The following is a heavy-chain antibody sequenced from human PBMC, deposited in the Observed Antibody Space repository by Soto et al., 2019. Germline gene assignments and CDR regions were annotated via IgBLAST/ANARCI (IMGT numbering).Heavy chain of an antibody. CDR3: AEDSGSGDLIFDY. CDR1: GFTFSSYG. V-gene: IGHV3-30*18. CDR2: ISYDGSNK. D-gene: IGHD4-17*01. J-gene: IGHJ4*02. Sequence: QVQLVESGGGVVQPGRSLRLSCAASGFTFSSYGMHWVRQAPGKGLEWVAVISYDGSNKYYADSVKGRFTISRDNSKNTLYLHINSLRAEDTAVYYCAEDSGSGDLIFDYWGQGTLVTVSS.